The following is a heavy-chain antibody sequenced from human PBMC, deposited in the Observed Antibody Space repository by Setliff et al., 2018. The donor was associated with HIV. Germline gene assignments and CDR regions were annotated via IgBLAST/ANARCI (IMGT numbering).Heavy chain of an antibody. D-gene: IGHD3-9*01. CDR1: GASISSGGNY. CDR2: IYYSGAT. CDR3: ARGGVDDTLIGFYFDD. V-gene: IGHV4-31*03. Sequence: SENLSLTCTVSGASISSGGNYWSWIRQRPGKGLEWIGYIYYSGATQYNSSLRSRITMSLDTSKNHFSLQLSSVTAADTAAYFCARGGVDDTLIGFYFDDWGQGTLVSVSS. J-gene: IGHJ4*02.